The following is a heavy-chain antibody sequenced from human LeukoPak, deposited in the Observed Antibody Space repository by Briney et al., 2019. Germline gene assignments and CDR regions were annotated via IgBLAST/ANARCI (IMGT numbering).Heavy chain of an antibody. CDR1: EFIFNNFA. Sequence: AGGSLRLSCAASEFIFNNFAMTWVRQAPGKGLEWVSSISGSGRTTYYADSVKGRFTISRDNSKNTLFLQMSSLRADDTAIYCCAKGKKLYDSNDYYFFAPLEYWGQGALVTVSS. V-gene: IGHV3-23*01. CDR3: AKGKKLYDSNDYYFFAPLEY. J-gene: IGHJ4*02. CDR2: ISGSGRTT. D-gene: IGHD3-22*01.